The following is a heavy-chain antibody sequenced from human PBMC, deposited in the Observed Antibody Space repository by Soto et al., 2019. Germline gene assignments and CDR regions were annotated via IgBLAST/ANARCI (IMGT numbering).Heavy chain of an antibody. CDR2: IIPLFGTA. D-gene: IGHD3-16*02. CDR1: GGTFSNYG. J-gene: IGHJ6*02. V-gene: IGHV1-69*13. Sequence: SVKVSCKASGGTFSNYGISWVRQAPGQGLEWMGEIIPLFGTANYAQKFQGRVTITADESTTTAYMELSSLRSEDTAVYYCASGIPATFGGITVYYYYGMDVWGQGTTVTVSS. CDR3: ASGIPATFGGITVYYYYGMDV.